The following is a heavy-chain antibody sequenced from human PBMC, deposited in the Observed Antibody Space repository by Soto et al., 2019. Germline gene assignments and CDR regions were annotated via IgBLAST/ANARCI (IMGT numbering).Heavy chain of an antibody. CDR1: GYSFTSYW. V-gene: IGHV5-10-1*01. D-gene: IGHD6-13*01. Sequence: GESLKISCKGSGYSFTSYWISWVRQMPGKGLEWMGRIDPSDSYTNYSPSFQGHVTISADKSISTAYLQWSSLKASDTAMYYCASQRLYSSSSSYYYGMDVWGQGTTVTVSS. J-gene: IGHJ6*02. CDR3: ASQRLYSSSSSYYYGMDV. CDR2: IDPSDSYT.